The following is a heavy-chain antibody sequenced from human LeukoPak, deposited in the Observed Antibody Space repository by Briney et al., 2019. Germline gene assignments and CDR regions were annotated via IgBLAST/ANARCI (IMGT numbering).Heavy chain of an antibody. J-gene: IGHJ6*02. Sequence: SETLSLTCTVSGGSISSYYWSWIRQPPGKGLEWIGYIYYSGSTNYNPSLKSRVTISVDTSKNQFSLKLSSVTAADTAVYYCARDSQDYYYYYGMDVWGQGTTVTVSS. CDR1: GGSISSYY. CDR3: ARDSQDYYYYYGMDV. CDR2: IYYSGST. V-gene: IGHV4-59*01.